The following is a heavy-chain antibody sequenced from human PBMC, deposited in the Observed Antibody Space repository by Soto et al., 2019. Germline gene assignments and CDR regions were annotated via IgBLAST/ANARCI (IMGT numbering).Heavy chain of an antibody. V-gene: IGHV3-30*18. Sequence: LRLSCAASGFTFNTYGMHWVRQAPGKGLEWVAVISYDGSEKYYVDSVKGRFTISKDNSKNTLYLQMNSLRPEDTAVYYCAKSPNFYCSSPNCYKYYFDHWGQGTRVTVS. J-gene: IGHJ4*02. D-gene: IGHD2-2*02. CDR3: AKSPNFYCSSPNCYKYYFDH. CDR2: ISYDGSEK. CDR1: GFTFNTYG.